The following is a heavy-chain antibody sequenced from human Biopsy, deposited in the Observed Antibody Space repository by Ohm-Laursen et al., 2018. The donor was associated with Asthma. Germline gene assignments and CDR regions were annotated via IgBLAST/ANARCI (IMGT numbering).Heavy chain of an antibody. CDR1: GVSIRSYY. CDR3: ARQKLVAAEGPFEV. CDR2: IYKSGQV. D-gene: IGHD1-26*01. V-gene: IGHV4-59*04. J-gene: IGHJ3*01. Sequence: SETLSLTCTVSGVSIRSYYWGWIRQPPGKGLEWIGNIYKSGQVYYNLSLKSRVTISVDTSKNQFSLQLRSVTAADTAVYYCARQKLVAAEGPFEVWGQGTMVIVSS.